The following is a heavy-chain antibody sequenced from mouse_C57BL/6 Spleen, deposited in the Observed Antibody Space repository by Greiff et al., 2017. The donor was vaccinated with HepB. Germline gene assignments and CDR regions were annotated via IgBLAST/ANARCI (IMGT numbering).Heavy chain of an antibody. D-gene: IGHD1-1*01. CDR1: GFTFSSYA. Sequence: EVKVVESGGGLVKPGGSLKLSCAASGFTFSSYAMSWVRQTPEKRLEWVATISDGGSYTYYPDNVKGRFTISRDNAKNNLYLQMSHLKSEDTAMYYCARGRVITTVVAPFDYWGQGTTLTVSS. J-gene: IGHJ2*01. CDR3: ARGRVITTVVAPFDY. CDR2: ISDGGSYT. V-gene: IGHV5-4*03.